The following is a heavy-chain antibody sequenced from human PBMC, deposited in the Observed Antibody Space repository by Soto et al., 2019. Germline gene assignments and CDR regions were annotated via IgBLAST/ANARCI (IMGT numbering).Heavy chain of an antibody. D-gene: IGHD4-17*01. CDR1: GGSISSGGYY. J-gene: IGHJ3*02. CDR2: IYYSGST. V-gene: IGHV4-31*03. CDR3: ARDPVPPLYGGNSESAFDI. Sequence: PSETLSLTCTVSGGSISSGGYYWSWIRQHPGKGLEWIGYIYYSGSTYYNPSLKSRVTISVDKSKNQFSLKLSSVTAADTAMYYCARDPVPPLYGGNSESAFDIWGQGTMVTVSS.